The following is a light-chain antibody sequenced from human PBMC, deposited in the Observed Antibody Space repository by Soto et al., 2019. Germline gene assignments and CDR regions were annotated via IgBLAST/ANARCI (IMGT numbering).Light chain of an antibody. J-gene: IGLJ3*02. CDR2: DVS. CDR1: TSDVGRYNY. V-gene: IGLV2-14*01. Sequence: QSALTQPASVSGSPGQSITISCTGTTSDVGRYNYVSWHQQHPGKAPKLLIFDVSNRPSGVSDPFSGSKSGNTASLTISGLQAEDEADYYCNSYTTGTTWVFGGGTKLTVL. CDR3: NSYTTGTTWV.